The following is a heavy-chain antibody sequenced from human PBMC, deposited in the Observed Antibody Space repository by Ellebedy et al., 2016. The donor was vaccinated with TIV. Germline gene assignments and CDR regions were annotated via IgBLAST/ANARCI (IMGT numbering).Heavy chain of an antibody. CDR3: ARGMQAVGTYPYDY. J-gene: IGHJ4*02. CDR1: GYTFTGYY. CDR2: INPNSGGT. D-gene: IGHD6-13*01. V-gene: IGHV1-2*02. Sequence: AASVKVSCKASGYTFTGYYMHWVRQAPGQGLEWMGWINPNSGGTNYAQKFQGRVTMTRDTSISTAYMELSRLRSDDTAIYYCARGMQAVGTYPYDYWGQGALVTVSS.